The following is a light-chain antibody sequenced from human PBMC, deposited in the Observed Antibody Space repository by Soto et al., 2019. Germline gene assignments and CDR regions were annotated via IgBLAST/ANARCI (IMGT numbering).Light chain of an antibody. CDR1: SSDVGGYNY. CDR3: SSYAGSNSVV. V-gene: IGLV2-8*01. Sequence: QSALTQPPSASGSPGQSGTISCTGTSSDVGGYNYVSWYQQHPGKAPKLIIYDVSKRPSGVPDRFSGSKSGNTASLTVSGLQAEDEADYYCSSYAGSNSVVFGGGTQLTVL. J-gene: IGLJ2*01. CDR2: DVS.